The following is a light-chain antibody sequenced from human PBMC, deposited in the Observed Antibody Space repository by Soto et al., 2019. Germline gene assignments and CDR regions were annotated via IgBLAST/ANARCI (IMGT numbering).Light chain of an antibody. J-gene: IGKJ4*01. Sequence: EIVLTQSPGTLSLSPGERATLSCRASQSVSNNYLAWYQQKPGQAPRLLIYGASTRATGTPDRFNGGGSGTDFTLTITRLEPEDFAVYYCQQFSSYPLTFGGGTKVDIK. CDR1: QSVSNNY. CDR3: QQFSSYPLT. CDR2: GAS. V-gene: IGKV3-20*01.